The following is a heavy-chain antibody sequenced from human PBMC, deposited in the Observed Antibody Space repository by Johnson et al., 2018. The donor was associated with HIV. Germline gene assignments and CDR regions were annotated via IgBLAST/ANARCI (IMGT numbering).Heavy chain of an antibody. J-gene: IGHJ3*02. Sequence: QVQLVESGGDLVQPGGSLRLSCTVSGFTFSDYYMSWIRQAPGKGLEWVSYISSGGGSINYADSVKGRFTISRDNAKNSLFLEVDSLRVEDTAVYYCARGKWGVGPNAFDIWGLGTMVTVSS. CDR2: ISSGGGSI. V-gene: IGHV3-11*04. D-gene: IGHD1-26*01. CDR1: GFTFSDYY. CDR3: ARGKWGVGPNAFDI.